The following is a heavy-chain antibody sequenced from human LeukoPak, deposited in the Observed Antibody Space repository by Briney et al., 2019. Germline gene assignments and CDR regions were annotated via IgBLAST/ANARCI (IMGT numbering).Heavy chain of an antibody. CDR3: ARPLYGVDY. CDR2: IIPIFGTA. CDR1: GYTFTGYY. D-gene: IGHD4-17*01. V-gene: IGHV1-69*05. Sequence: ASVKVSCKASGYTFTGYYMHWVRQAPGQGLEWMGGIIPIFGTANYAQKFQGRVTITTDESTSTAYMELSSLRSEDTAVYYCARPLYGVDYWGQGTLVTVSS. J-gene: IGHJ4*02.